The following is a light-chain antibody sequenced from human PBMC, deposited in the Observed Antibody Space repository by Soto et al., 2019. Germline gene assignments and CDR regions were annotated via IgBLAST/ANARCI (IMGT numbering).Light chain of an antibody. CDR3: MQGTHWPKT. CDR1: QSLVYSDGNTY. Sequence: DVVMTQSPLSLPVTLGQPASISCRSSQSLVYSDGNTYLNWFQQRPDQSPRRLIYKVSNRDSGVPDRFSGSGSGTDFTLKISRLEAEDVGVYYCMQGTHWPKTFGQGTKVEIK. V-gene: IGKV2-30*01. J-gene: IGKJ1*01. CDR2: KVS.